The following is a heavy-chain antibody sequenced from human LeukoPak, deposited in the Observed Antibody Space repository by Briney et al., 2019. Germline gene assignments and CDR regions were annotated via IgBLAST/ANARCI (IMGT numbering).Heavy chain of an antibody. V-gene: IGHV3-7*01. CDR3: AKLLGTSTSYDS. J-gene: IGHJ4*02. D-gene: IGHD2/OR15-2a*01. CDR1: GFTFSGNW. Sequence: GGSLTLSCEASGFTFSGNWMSWVRQAPGKGLEWVASIKPDGSQKRYVDSVKGRFTISRDNTKSSLYLQMNSLGAEDTAIYYCAKLLGTSTSYDSWGQGTRVTVSS. CDR2: IKPDGSQK.